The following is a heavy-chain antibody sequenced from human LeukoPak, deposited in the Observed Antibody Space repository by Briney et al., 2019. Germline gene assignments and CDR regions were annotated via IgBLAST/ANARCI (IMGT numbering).Heavy chain of an antibody. Sequence: PSETLSLTCTVSGGSISSYYWSWIRQPPGKGLEWIGYIYYSGSTNYNPSLKSRVTILVDTSKNQFSLKLSSVTAADTAVYYCARVAYSSSWYTVGDYFDYWGQGTLVTVSS. D-gene: IGHD6-13*01. V-gene: IGHV4-59*01. CDR2: IYYSGST. J-gene: IGHJ4*02. CDR3: ARVAYSSSWYTVGDYFDY. CDR1: GGSISSYY.